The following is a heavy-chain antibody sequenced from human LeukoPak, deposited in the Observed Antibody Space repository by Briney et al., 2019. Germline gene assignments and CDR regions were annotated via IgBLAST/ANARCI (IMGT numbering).Heavy chain of an antibody. CDR3: AMGTVVTVAFDI. V-gene: IGHV4-59*12. CDR2: IYYSGST. CDR1: GGSISSYH. D-gene: IGHD4-23*01. J-gene: IGHJ3*02. Sequence: SETLSLTCTVSGGSISSYHWSWIRQPPGKGLECIGYIYYSGSTNYNPSLKSRVTISVDTSKNQFSLQLNSVTPEDTAVYYCAMGTVVTVAFDIWGQGTMVTVSS.